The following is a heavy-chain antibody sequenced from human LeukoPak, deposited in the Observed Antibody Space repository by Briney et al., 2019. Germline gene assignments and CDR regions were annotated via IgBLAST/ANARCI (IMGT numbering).Heavy chain of an antibody. D-gene: IGHD3-10*01. V-gene: IGHV4-34*01. Sequence: PSETLSLTCAVYGGSFSGYYWSWIRQPPGKWLEWIGEINHSGSTNYNPSLKSRVTISVDTSKNQFSLKLSSVTAADTAVYYCARGLRSTTYYYGSGSYSGYGMDVWGKGTTVTVSS. CDR1: GGSFSGYY. CDR3: ARGLRSTTYYYGSGSYSGYGMDV. CDR2: INHSGST. J-gene: IGHJ6*04.